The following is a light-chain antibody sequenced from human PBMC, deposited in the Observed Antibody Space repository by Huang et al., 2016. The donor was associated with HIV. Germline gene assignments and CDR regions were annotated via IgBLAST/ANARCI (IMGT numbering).Light chain of an antibody. V-gene: IGKV1-5*01. CDR3: QQYDGYPWT. CDR1: QSFTTW. J-gene: IGKJ1*01. CDR2: DVS. Sequence: DIQMTQSPSTLSASVGDRVTITCRASQSFTTWLAWYQPKPGKAPKLLIYDVSSLESGVPSRFSGSGSGTEFTLTISSLQPDDFATYYCQQYDGYPWTFGQGTKVEIK.